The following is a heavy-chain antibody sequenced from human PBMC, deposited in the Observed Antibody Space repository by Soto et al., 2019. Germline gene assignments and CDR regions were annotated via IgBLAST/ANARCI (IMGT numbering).Heavy chain of an antibody. CDR2: IIPIVGTA. D-gene: IGHD3-9*01. V-gene: IGHV1-69*13. J-gene: IGHJ5*02. Sequence: SVKVSCKASGGTFSSYAISWVRQAPVQGLEWMGGIIPIVGTANYAQKFQGRVTITADESTSTAYMDLSSLRSEDTAVYYCARASKITIHNWFDPWGQGTLVTVSS. CDR1: GGTFSSYA. CDR3: ARASKITIHNWFDP.